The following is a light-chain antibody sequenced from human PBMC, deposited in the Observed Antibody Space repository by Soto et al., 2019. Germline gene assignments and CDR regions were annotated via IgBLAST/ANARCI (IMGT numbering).Light chain of an antibody. CDR3: SSYGGSNNLV. CDR1: SSDVGGYSY. J-gene: IGLJ2*01. CDR2: EVS. V-gene: IGLV2-8*01. Sequence: QSALTQPPSASGSPGQSVTISCTGASSDVGGYSYVSWYQQHPGKAPKLMIYEVSKRPSGVPDRFSGSKSGNTASLTVSGLQAEDEADYYCSSYGGSNNLVFGGGTMVTVL.